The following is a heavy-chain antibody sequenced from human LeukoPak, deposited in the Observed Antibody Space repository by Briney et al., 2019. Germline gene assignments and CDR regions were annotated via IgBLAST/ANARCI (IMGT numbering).Heavy chain of an antibody. Sequence: GGSLRLSWAASGFTFSSYAMHWVRQAPGKGLEYVSAISSNGGSTYYANSVKGRFTISRDNSKNTLYLQMGSLRAEDMAVYYCARRVDDFWSGYYDYWGQGTLVTVSS. D-gene: IGHD3-3*01. V-gene: IGHV3-64*01. CDR1: GFTFSSYA. J-gene: IGHJ4*02. CDR3: ARRVDDFWSGYYDY. CDR2: ISSNGGST.